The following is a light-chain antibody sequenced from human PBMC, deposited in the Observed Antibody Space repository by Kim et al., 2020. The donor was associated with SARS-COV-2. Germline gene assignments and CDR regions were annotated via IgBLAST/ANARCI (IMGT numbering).Light chain of an antibody. Sequence: QRVTISWTGSSSNIRAGYDVHWYQQHPGAAPKRPIYGNNSRPSGVPDRFSVSRSGTSASLAITGLQAEDGADYFCQSSDCSLSTVVFGGGTQLTVL. CDR2: GNN. V-gene: IGLV1-40*01. CDR1: SSNIRAGYD. J-gene: IGLJ2*01. CDR3: QSSDCSLSTVV.